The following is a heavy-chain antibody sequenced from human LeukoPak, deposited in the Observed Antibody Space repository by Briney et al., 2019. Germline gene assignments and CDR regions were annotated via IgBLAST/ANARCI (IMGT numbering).Heavy chain of an antibody. V-gene: IGHV3-23*01. CDR2: ISGSGGST. Sequence: GGSLRLSCAASGFTFSSYAMSWVRQAPGKGLEWVSAISGSGGSTYYADSVKGRFTISRDNSKNTLYLQMNSLRAEDTAVYYCARASSGWYDPIYWGQGTLVTVSS. CDR1: GFTFSSYA. D-gene: IGHD6-19*01. J-gene: IGHJ4*02. CDR3: ARASSGWYDPIY.